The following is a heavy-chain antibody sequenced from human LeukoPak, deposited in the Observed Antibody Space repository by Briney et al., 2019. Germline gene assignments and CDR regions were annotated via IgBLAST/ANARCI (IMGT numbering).Heavy chain of an antibody. J-gene: IGHJ4*02. Sequence: GGSLRLSCAGSEFTFSSYWMNWVRQAPGRGLEWVANINQDGSKEYYVASVKGRFTVSRDNAKNSLYLQMNSLRAEDTAVYYCASQLAGDPNYWGQGTLVTVSS. D-gene: IGHD6-6*01. CDR3: ASQLAGDPNY. CDR1: EFTFSSYW. V-gene: IGHV3-7*05. CDR2: INQDGSKE.